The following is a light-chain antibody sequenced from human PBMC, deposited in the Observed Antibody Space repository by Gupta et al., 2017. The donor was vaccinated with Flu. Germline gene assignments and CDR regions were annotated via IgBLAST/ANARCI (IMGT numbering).Light chain of an antibody. V-gene: IGLV1-44*01. CDR3: GTWDDSLNGYV. CDR2: SNN. CDR1: SSNIGGRT. J-gene: IGLJ1*01. Sequence: QSVLTQPPPASGTPGQRVTITCSGSSSNIGGRTVNWYQQLPGTAPKLLIFSNNQRPSGVPDRFSGSKSGTSASLAISGLQSEDEADYYCGTWDDSLNGYVFGTGTKVTAL.